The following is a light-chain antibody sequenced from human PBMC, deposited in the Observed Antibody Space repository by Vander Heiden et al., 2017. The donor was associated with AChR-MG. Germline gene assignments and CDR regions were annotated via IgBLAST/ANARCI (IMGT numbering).Light chain of an antibody. CDR3: QQRRSWPPYT. Sequence: EIVLTQSPATLSLSPGESATLSCRASQCASNYLAWFQQKPGQAPRLLISDASNRATGIPGSDFALTISRLEPEDFAVYYCQQRRSWPPYTFGRGTKLEI. V-gene: IGKV3-11*01. J-gene: IGKJ2*01. CDR1: QCASNY. CDR2: DAS.